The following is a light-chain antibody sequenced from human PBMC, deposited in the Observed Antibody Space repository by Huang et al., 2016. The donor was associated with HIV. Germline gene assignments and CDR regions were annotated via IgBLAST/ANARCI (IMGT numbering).Light chain of an antibody. CDR2: GAS. Sequence: EIVMTQSPATLSVSPGERATLSCRASQSVSSNLAWYQQKPGQAPRLLIYGASTRATGIPARFSGRWSGTEFTLTISSLQSEDFAVYYCQQYNNWPPSITFGQGTRLEIK. V-gene: IGKV3-15*01. J-gene: IGKJ5*01. CDR1: QSVSSN. CDR3: QQYNNWPPSIT.